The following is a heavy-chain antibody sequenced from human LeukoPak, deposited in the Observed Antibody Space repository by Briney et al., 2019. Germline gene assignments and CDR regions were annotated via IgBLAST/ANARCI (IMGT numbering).Heavy chain of an antibody. D-gene: IGHD2-21*02. CDR1: GFTFSSYW. J-gene: IGHJ4*02. V-gene: IGHV4-39*01. CDR3: ARFSSGKYCGGDCNDY. CDR2: IYYSGST. Sequence: NTGGSLRLSCAASGFTFSSYWMSWIRQPPGKGLEWIGSIYYSGSTYYNPSLKSRVTISVDTSKNQFSLKLSSVTAADTAVYYCARFSSGKYCGGDCNDYWGQGTLVTVSS.